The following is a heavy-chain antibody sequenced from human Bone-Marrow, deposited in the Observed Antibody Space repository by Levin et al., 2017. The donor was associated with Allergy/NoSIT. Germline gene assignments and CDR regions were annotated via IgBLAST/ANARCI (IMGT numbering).Heavy chain of an antibody. J-gene: IGHJ5*02. CDR1: GYSFTSYW. V-gene: IGHV5-51*01. Sequence: GGSLRLSCKGSGYSFTSYWIGWVRQMPGKGLEWMGIIYPGDSDTRYSPSFQGQVTISADKSISTAYLQWSSLKASDTAMYYCARQHHSSGYYYNWFDPWGQGTLVTVSS. CDR3: ARQHHSSGYYYNWFDP. D-gene: IGHD3-22*01. CDR2: IYPGDSDT.